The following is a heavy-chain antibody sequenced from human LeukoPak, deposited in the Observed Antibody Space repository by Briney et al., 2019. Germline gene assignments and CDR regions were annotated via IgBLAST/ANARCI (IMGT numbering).Heavy chain of an antibody. D-gene: IGHD6-19*01. CDR3: ARAHSSGWYAQFDP. CDR1: GYTFTSNA. J-gene: IGHJ5*02. Sequence: GASVKVSCKASGYTFTSNALNWVRQSPGQGLEWMGWMNPNSGNTGYAQKFQGRVTMTRNTSISTAYMELSSLRSEDTAVYYCARAHSSGWYAQFDPWGQGTLVTVSS. V-gene: IGHV1-8*01. CDR2: MNPNSGNT.